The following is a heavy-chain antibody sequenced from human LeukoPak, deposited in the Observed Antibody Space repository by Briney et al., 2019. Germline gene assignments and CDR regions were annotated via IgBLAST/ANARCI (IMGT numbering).Heavy chain of an antibody. CDR3: ARAPGDSGYSYLDF. D-gene: IGHD3-22*01. V-gene: IGHV3-30-3*01. CDR1: GFTFNNYS. CDR2: ISYDESGE. Sequence: GGSLRLSCAASGFTFNNYSMHWVRRAPGKGLEWVAIISYDESGEYYADSVKGRFTISRDNSKNTLYLQINSLRAEDTALYYCARAPGDSGYSYLDFWGQGTLVTVSS. J-gene: IGHJ4*02.